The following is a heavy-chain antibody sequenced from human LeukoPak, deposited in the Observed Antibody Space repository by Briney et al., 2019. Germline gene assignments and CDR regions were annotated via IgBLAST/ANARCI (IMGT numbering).Heavy chain of an antibody. J-gene: IGHJ6*02. D-gene: IGHD4-11*01. CDR2: ISSSGSTI. V-gene: IGHV3-48*03. Sequence: NPGGSLRLSCAASGFTFSSYEMNWVRQAPGKGLGVSYISSSGSTIYYADSVKGRFTISRDNAKNSLYLQMNSLRAEDTAVYYCARAQSFYYYGMDVWGQGTTVTVSS. CDR3: ARAQSFYYYGMDV. CDR1: GFTFSSYE.